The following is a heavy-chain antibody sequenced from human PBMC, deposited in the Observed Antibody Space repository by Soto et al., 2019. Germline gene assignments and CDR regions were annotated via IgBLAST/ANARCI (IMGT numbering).Heavy chain of an antibody. CDR1: GGTFSSYT. D-gene: IGHD6-13*01. CDR2: IIPILGIA. J-gene: IGHJ3*02. Sequence: SVKGSCKASGGTFSSYTISWVRQAPGQGLEWMGRIIPILGIANYAQKFQGRVTITADKSTSTAYMELSSLRSEDTAVYYCGRDGPIAAGDDVFDIWGQGKMVTVSS. CDR3: GRDGPIAAGDDVFDI. V-gene: IGHV1-69*04.